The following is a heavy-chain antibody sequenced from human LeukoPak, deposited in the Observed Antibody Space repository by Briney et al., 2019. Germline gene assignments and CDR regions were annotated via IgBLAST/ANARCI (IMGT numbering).Heavy chain of an antibody. CDR3: ARATFGEWPLDY. V-gene: IGHV3-11*01. D-gene: IGHD3-10*01. CDR2: ISGGGTT. CDR1: GFTFSDYY. J-gene: IGHJ4*02. Sequence: GGSLRLSCAASGFTFSDYYMTWIRQSPAKGLEWVSYISGGGTTYYADSVKGRFYISRDNTNNSLYLQMNSLRGDDTAVYYCARATFGEWPLDYWGQGTLVTVSS.